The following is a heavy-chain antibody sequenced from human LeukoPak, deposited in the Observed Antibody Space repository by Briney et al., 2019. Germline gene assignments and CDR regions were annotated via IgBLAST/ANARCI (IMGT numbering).Heavy chain of an antibody. CDR2: INPNSGGT. V-gene: IGHV1-2*02. CDR1: GYTFTGYY. Sequence: ASVKVSCKASGYTFTGYYMHWVRQAPGQGLEWMGWINPNSGGTNYAQKFQGRVTMTRDTSISTAYMELSRLRSDDTAVYYCARSVVTMVRGSMGYWGQGTLVTVSS. J-gene: IGHJ4*02. D-gene: IGHD3-10*01. CDR3: ARSVVTMVRGSMGY.